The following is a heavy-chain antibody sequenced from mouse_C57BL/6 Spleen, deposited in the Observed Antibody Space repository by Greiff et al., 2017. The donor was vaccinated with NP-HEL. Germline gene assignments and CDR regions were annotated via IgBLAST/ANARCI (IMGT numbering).Heavy chain of an antibody. V-gene: IGHV1-61*01. J-gene: IGHJ2*01. D-gene: IGHD1-1*01. Sequence: QVQLKQSGAELVRPGSSVKLSCKASGYTFTSYWMDWVKQRPGQGLEWIGNIYPSDSETHYNQKFKDKATLTVDKSSSTAYMQLSSLTSEDSAVYYCARWSGSSYFDYWGQGTTLTVSS. CDR1: GYTFTSYW. CDR3: ARWSGSSYFDY. CDR2: IYPSDSET.